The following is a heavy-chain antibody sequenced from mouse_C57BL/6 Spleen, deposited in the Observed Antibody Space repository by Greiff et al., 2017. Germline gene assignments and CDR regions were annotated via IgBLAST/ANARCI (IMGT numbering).Heavy chain of an antibody. Sequence: EVMLVESGGGLVKPGGSLKLSCAASGFTFSSYAMSWVRQTPEKRLEWVATISDGGSYTYYPDNVKGRFTISRDNAKNNLYLQMSHLKSEDTAMYYCARDDGYYWYFDVWGTGTTVTVSS. V-gene: IGHV5-4*01. D-gene: IGHD2-3*01. CDR1: GFTFSSYA. CDR3: ARDDGYYWYFDV. J-gene: IGHJ1*03. CDR2: ISDGGSYT.